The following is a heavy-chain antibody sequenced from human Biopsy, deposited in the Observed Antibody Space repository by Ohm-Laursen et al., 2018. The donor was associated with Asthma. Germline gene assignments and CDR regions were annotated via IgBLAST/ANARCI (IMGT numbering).Heavy chain of an antibody. CDR1: GFTVSRDH. J-gene: IGHJ4*02. CDR3: ARGDSSGWSHYYFGY. Sequence: SLRLSCAASGFTVSRDHMFWVRQAPGKGLEWVSVIYSGGTSDTADSVRGRFTISRDFYKNTLYLQMDSLRAEDTAVYYCARGDSSGWSHYYFGYWGQGTLVIVSS. D-gene: IGHD6-19*01. V-gene: IGHV3-53*01. CDR2: IYSGGTS.